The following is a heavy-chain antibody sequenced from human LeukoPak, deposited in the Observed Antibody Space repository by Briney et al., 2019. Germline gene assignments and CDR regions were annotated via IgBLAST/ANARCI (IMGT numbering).Heavy chain of an antibody. CDR3: ARHGGGGESYPRVFDY. CDR1: GGSISPYY. CDR2: IYYSGST. J-gene: IGHJ4*02. V-gene: IGHV4-59*08. Sequence: SETLSLTCTAPGGSISPYYWSWIRQPPGKGLEWLGYIYYSGSTNYNPSLKSRVTISVDTSKNQFSLKLSSVTAADTAMYYCARHGGGGESYPRVFDYWGRGNLVTVSS. D-gene: IGHD1-26*01.